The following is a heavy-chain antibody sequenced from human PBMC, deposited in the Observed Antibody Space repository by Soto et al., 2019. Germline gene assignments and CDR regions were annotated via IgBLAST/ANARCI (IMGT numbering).Heavy chain of an antibody. Sequence: GGSLRLSCSASGFTFSSYAMHWVRQAPGKGLEYVSAISSNGGSTYYADSVKGRFTISRDNSKNTLYLQMSSLRAEDTAVYYCVLTGTGEQHRVATITSPFDHRGQGTLVNVSS. CDR2: ISSNGGST. J-gene: IGHJ4*02. D-gene: IGHD5-12*01. CDR3: VLTGTGEQHRVATITSPFDH. CDR1: GFTFSSYA. V-gene: IGHV3-64D*06.